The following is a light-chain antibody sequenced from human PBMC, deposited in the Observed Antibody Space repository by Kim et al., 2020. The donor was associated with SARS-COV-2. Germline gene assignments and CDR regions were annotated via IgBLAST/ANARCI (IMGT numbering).Light chain of an antibody. CDR3: QQYNDWPPGT. J-gene: IGKJ1*01. CDR1: QSVSSN. CDR2: GAS. V-gene: IGKV3-15*01. Sequence: EIVMTQSPATLSVSPGGRATLSCRASQSVSSNLAWYQQKPGQAPRLLISGASTRATGIPARFSGSGSGTEFTLTLSSLQSEDFAVYFCQQYNDWPPGTFGQGTKVDIK.